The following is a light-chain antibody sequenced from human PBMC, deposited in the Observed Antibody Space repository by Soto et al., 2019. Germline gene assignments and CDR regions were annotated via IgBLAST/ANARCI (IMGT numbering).Light chain of an antibody. J-gene: IGKJ1*01. CDR3: HHFGSLPET. V-gene: IGKV3-20*01. CDR2: SAS. CDR1: QSVASSY. Sequence: EVVLTQSPGTLSLSPGERVTLSCRASQSVASSYLAWYQQKPGRAPRLLFNSASSRATGIPDRFSGSGSGTDFTLTIKRLEHEDFAVYYCHHFGSLPETFGQGTNVE.